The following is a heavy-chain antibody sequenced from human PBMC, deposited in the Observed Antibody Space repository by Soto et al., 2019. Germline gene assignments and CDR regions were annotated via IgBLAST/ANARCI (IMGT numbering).Heavy chain of an antibody. J-gene: IGHJ4*02. Sequence: GGSLRLSCAASGFTFSSYAMSWVRQAPGKGLEWVSAISGSGGSTYYADSVKGRFTISRDNSKNTLYLQMNSLRAEDTAVYYCAKGGNSGSYYGIFDYWGQGTLVTVSS. V-gene: IGHV3-23*01. CDR1: GFTFSSYA. CDR2: ISGSGGST. D-gene: IGHD1-26*01. CDR3: AKGGNSGSYYGIFDY.